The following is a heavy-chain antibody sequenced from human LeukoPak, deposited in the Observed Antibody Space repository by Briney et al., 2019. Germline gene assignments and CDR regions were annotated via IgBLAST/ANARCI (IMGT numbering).Heavy chain of an antibody. D-gene: IGHD5-18*01. CDR3: ASKRGYSYGLDY. V-gene: IGHV1-69*01. Sequence: SVKVSCKASVCTFSSYAISWVRQAPGQGLEWMGGIIPIFGTANYAQKFQGRVTITADESTSTGYMELSSLRSEDTAVYYCASKRGYSYGLDYWGQGTLVTVSS. J-gene: IGHJ4*02. CDR2: IIPIFGTA. CDR1: VCTFSSYA.